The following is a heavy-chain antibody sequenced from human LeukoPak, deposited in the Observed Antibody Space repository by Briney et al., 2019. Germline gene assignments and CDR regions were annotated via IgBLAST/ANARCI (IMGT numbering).Heavy chain of an antibody. D-gene: IGHD6-6*01. CDR1: GGSISSYY. CDR3: ARRTRAARPFDY. Sequence: PSETLSLTCTVSGGSISSYYWSWIRQPPGKGLEWIGYIYYSGSTNYNPSLKSRVTISVDTSKNQFSLKLSSVTAADTAVYYCARRTRAARPFDYWGQGTLVTVSS. V-gene: IGHV4-59*01. J-gene: IGHJ4*02. CDR2: IYYSGST.